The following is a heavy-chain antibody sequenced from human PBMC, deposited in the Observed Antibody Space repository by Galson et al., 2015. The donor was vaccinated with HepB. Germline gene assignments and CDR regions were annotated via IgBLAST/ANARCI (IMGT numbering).Heavy chain of an antibody. CDR2: ISMSGSGR. Sequence: SLRLSCAGSGLTFSRTGMTWVRQAPGKGLECVSAISMSGSGRDYVDSVRGRFTISRDNSNNMLYLQMNDLRAEDTAVYYCAKGTTGIDYWGQGTLVTVSS. CDR3: AKGTTGIDY. D-gene: IGHD1-1*01. J-gene: IGHJ4*02. V-gene: IGHV3-23*01. CDR1: GLTFSRTG.